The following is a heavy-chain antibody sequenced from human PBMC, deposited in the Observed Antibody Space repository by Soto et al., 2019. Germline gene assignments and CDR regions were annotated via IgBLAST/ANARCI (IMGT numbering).Heavy chain of an antibody. CDR3: ARASVALTKDFDY. V-gene: IGHV1-2*04. Sequence: QVQLLQSGAEVKKPGASVKVSCKASGYTFIDYYMHWVRQAPGQGPEWMGCINPKGGGRKYAQKFQDWVTMTWDTSISTAYMELNRLRSDDTAVYYCARASVALTKDFDYWGQGTLVTVSS. D-gene: IGHD2-21*02. CDR2: INPKGGGR. CDR1: GYTFIDYY. J-gene: IGHJ4*02.